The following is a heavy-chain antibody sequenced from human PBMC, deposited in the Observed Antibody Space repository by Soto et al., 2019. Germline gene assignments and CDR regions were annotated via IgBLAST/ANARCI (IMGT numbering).Heavy chain of an antibody. Sequence: QVQLQQWGAGLLKPSETLSLTCAVNGGSFSGYSWTWIRQAPGKGLDWIGEINYTGTTNYSPSLNSRVTLSVDTSKNQFSLELRSVSAADTAVYYCAREGGSGWYYYDYWGHGTLVTVSS. J-gene: IGHJ4*01. CDR3: AREGGSGWYYYDY. V-gene: IGHV4-34*02. CDR1: GGSFSGYS. CDR2: INYTGTT. D-gene: IGHD6-19*01.